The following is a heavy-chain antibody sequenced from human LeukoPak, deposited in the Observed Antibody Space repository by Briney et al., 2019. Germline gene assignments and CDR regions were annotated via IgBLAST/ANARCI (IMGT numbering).Heavy chain of an antibody. CDR2: IDNTGST. CDR1: GGSISSYY. CDR3: ARRRSSSWLLDY. J-gene: IGHJ4*02. Sequence: SETLSLTCTVSGGSISSYYWSWSRQPPGRGLEWIGYIDNTGSTNYNPSLKSRVTISVDTSKNQFSLNLRSVTAADTAVYFCARRRSSSWLLDYWGQGTLVTVSS. V-gene: IGHV4-59*01. D-gene: IGHD6-13*01.